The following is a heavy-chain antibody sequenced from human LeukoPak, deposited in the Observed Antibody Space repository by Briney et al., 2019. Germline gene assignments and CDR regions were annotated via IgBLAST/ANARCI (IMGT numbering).Heavy chain of an antibody. CDR1: GGSISSYY. D-gene: IGHD6-19*01. J-gene: IGHJ6*03. Sequence: SETLSLTCTVSGGSISSYYWSWIRQPAGKGLEWIGRIYTSGSTNYNPSLKSRVTMSVDTSKNQFSLKLSSVTAADTAVYYCASGYSSGWDPYYYMDVWGKGTTVTVSS. CDR2: IYTSGST. CDR3: ASGYSSGWDPYYYMDV. V-gene: IGHV4-4*07.